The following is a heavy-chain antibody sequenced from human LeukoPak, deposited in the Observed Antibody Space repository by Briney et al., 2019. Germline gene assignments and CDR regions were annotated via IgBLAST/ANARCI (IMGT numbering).Heavy chain of an antibody. V-gene: IGHV3-15*01. CDR3: TTHRGYSSRRVDYYYYMDV. Sequence: GGSLRLSCAASGFTFSNAWMSWVRQAPGKGLEWVGRIKSKTDGGTTDYAAPAKGRFTISKDDSKNTLNLKMNSLKTEDTAMYYCTTHRGYSSRRVDYYYYMDVWGKGTTVTVSS. J-gene: IGHJ6*03. D-gene: IGHD4-11*01. CDR2: IKSKTDGGTT. CDR1: GFTFSNAW.